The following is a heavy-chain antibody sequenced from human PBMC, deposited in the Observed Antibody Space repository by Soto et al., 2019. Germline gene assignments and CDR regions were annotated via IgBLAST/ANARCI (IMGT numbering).Heavy chain of an antibody. Sequence: PSETLSHTYTVSDVYIRSGGYYWSWNRQPPGKGLEWIGEINHSGSTNYNPSLKSRVTISVDTSKNQFSLKLSSLTAADTAVYYCARGPSYYDSTGFFDYWGQGTLVTVSS. D-gene: IGHD3-22*01. J-gene: IGHJ4*02. CDR2: INHSGST. V-gene: IGHV4-34*01. CDR1: DVYIRSGGYY. CDR3: ARGPSYYDSTGFFDY.